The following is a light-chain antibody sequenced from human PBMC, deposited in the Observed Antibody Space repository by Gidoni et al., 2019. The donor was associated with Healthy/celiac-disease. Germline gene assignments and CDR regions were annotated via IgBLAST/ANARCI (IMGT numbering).Light chain of an antibody. V-gene: IGKV1-39*01. CDR3: RQSYSTPPT. CDR2: AAS. J-gene: IGKJ1*01. CDR1: QSISSY. Sequence: DIQMIQSPSSLSASVGDRVTIPCRASQSISSYLNWYQQKPGKDPKLLIYAASSLQSGVPSRFSGSGSGTDFTLTISSLQPEDFATYYCRQSYSTPPTFGQGTKVEIK.